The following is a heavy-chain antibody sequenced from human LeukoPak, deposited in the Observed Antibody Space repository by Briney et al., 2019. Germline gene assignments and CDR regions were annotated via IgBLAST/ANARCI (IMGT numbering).Heavy chain of an antibody. Sequence: GGSLRLSCAPSGFTFYDYAMHWVRQAPGKGLEWVSLISGDGGSTYYADSVKGRFTISRDNSKNSLYLQMNSLRADDTAVYHCAKARILQASSSGLRYFDLWGRGTLVTASS. CDR1: GFTFYDYA. CDR2: ISGDGGST. D-gene: IGHD6-6*01. J-gene: IGHJ2*01. CDR3: AKARILQASSSGLRYFDL. V-gene: IGHV3-43*02.